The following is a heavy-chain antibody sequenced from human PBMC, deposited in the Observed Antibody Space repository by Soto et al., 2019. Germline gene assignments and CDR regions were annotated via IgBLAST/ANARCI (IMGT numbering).Heavy chain of an antibody. Sequence: QVQLQESGPGLVRPSETLSLTCTVSGGSITSGGYYWGWIRQHPGKGLEWIGHVCYSGSTSYNPSLESRVGMSADTSKNQCSMKLSSLTAADTAVYYCARGGWSDNWFVPWGQGTLVTVSS. CDR1: GGSITSGGYY. V-gene: IGHV4-31*03. D-gene: IGHD6-19*01. CDR2: VCYSGST. CDR3: ARGGWSDNWFVP. J-gene: IGHJ5*02.